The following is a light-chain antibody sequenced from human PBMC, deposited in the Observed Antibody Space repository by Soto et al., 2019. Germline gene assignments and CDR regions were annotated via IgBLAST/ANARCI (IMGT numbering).Light chain of an antibody. Sequence: QSVLTQPPSASGTPGQRVTISCSGSSSNIGSNTVNWYQQLPGTAPKPLTYTNNQRPSRLPDRFSGSKSGPSASLAISGLQSEDEADYYCAAWDDSLNGYVFGTGTKVTVL. J-gene: IGLJ1*01. CDR3: AAWDDSLNGYV. CDR1: SSNIGSNT. CDR2: TNN. V-gene: IGLV1-44*01.